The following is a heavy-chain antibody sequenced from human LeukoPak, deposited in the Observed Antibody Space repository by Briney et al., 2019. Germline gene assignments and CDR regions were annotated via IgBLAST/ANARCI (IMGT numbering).Heavy chain of an antibody. CDR1: GFTFSSYE. V-gene: IGHV3-48*03. CDR2: IHSSGRSM. J-gene: IGHJ4*02. CDR3: ARYIGELRLFDY. D-gene: IGHD1-7*01. Sequence: GGSLSLSCVLSGFTFSSYEMNWVRQAPGKGLEWVSYIHSSGRSMYYAHSMKGRFTISRDIAKNSLYLQMNSLRAEDTAVYYCARYIGELRLFDYWGQGTLVTVSS.